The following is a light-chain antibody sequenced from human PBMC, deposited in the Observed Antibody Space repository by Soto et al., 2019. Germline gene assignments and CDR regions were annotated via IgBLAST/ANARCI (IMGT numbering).Light chain of an antibody. CDR3: QQYGSSRWT. Sequence: EIVLTQSPGTLSLSPGERATLSGMASQSVSSSYLAWYQQKPGQAPRLLIYGASNRATGVPDRFSGSGSGTDFTLTISRLEPEDFAVYYCQQYGSSRWTFGQGTKVDIK. J-gene: IGKJ1*01. CDR1: QSVSSSY. CDR2: GAS. V-gene: IGKV3-20*01.